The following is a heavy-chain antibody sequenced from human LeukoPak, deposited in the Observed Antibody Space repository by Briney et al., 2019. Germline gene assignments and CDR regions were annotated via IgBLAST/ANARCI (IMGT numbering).Heavy chain of an antibody. CDR1: GGSISSSHYY. CDR2: IYYTGTT. D-gene: IGHD3-10*01. V-gene: IGHV4-39*01. J-gene: IGHJ6*03. CDR3: ARQISDYYYYYIDV. Sequence: PSEXLSLTCSVSGGSISSSHYYWGWGRQPPGRGGEWIGIIYYTGTTYYHPSLESRVTISEDTSKNQFSLTLRSVTAADTAVYYCARQISDYYYYYIDVWGKGTTVTVSS.